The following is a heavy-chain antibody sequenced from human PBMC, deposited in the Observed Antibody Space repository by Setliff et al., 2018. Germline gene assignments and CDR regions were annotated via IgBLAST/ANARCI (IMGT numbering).Heavy chain of an antibody. D-gene: IGHD6-19*01. CDR3: ARAFGSGWF. V-gene: IGHV3-48*04. CDR1: GFTFSSYG. Sequence: PGGSLRLSCAASGFTFSSYGMNWVRQAPGKGLEWLSYISSSSTTIYYADSVKGRFTISRDNAKNSLYLQMNSLRAEDTAVYYCARAFGSGWFWGQGTLVTVSS. J-gene: IGHJ4*02. CDR2: ISSSSTTI.